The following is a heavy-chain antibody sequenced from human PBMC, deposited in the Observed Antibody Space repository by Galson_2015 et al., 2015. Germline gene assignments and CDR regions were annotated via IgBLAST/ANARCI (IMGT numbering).Heavy chain of an antibody. V-gene: IGHV1-69*13. CDR1: GGTFSSYA. Sequence: SVKVSCKASGGTFSSYAISWVRQAPGQGLEWMGGIIPIFGTANYAQKFQGRVTITADESTSTAYMELSSLRSEDTAVYYCARDHDDSSGYYKTNWFDPWGQGTLVTVSS. D-gene: IGHD3-22*01. J-gene: IGHJ5*02. CDR3: ARDHDDSSGYYKTNWFDP. CDR2: IIPIFGTA.